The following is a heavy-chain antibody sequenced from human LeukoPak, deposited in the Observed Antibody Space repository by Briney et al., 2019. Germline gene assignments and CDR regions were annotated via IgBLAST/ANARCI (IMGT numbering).Heavy chain of an antibody. CDR1: GFTFSSYG. CDR2: ISYDGSTE. D-gene: IGHD4-17*01. Sequence: PGGSLRLSCAASGFTFSSYGMHWVRQAPGKGLEWVAGISYDGSTEYYADSVKGRFTISRDNSKNTLYLQMNSLRAEDTAVYYCARDRTPYGDYDYYYYGMDVWGQGTTVTVSS. J-gene: IGHJ6*02. CDR3: ARDRTPYGDYDYYYYGMDV. V-gene: IGHV3-30*03.